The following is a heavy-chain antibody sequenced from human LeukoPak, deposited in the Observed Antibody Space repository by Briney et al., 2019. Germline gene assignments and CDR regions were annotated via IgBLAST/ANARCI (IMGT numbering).Heavy chain of an antibody. J-gene: IGHJ3*02. D-gene: IGHD5-12*01. CDR1: GFAFSSYA. V-gene: IGHV3-23*01. Sequence: GGSLRLSCTASGFAFSSYAMSWVRQAPGKGLEWVSAISGSGGSTYYADSVKGRFTISRDNSKNTLYLQMNSLRAEDTAVYYCAKDSSGYDSNAFDIWGQGTMVTVSS. CDR3: AKDSSGYDSNAFDI. CDR2: ISGSGGST.